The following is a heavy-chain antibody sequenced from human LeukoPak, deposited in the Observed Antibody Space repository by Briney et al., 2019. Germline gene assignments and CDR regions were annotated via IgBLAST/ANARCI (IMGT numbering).Heavy chain of an antibody. CDR1: GYTLTGYY. CDR3: ARDPIMYYDILTGSMSYYYYGMDV. J-gene: IGHJ6*02. Sequence: GASVKVSCKASGYTLTGYYMHWVRQAPGQGLEWMGWINPNSGGTNYAQKFQGRVTMTRDTSISTAYMELSRLRSDDTAVYYCARDPIMYYDILTGSMSYYYYGMDVWGQGTTVTVSS. V-gene: IGHV1-2*02. CDR2: INPNSGGT. D-gene: IGHD3-9*01.